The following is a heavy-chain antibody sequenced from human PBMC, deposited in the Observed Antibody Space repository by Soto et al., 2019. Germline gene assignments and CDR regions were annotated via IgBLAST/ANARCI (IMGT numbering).Heavy chain of an antibody. CDR1: GGSISSYY. Sequence: SETLSLTCTVSGGSISSYYWSWIRQPPGKGLEWIGYIYYSGSTNYNPSLKSRVTISVDTSKNQFSLKLSSVTAADTAVYYCARQGRYCSGGSCYFDPWGQGTLVTVSS. D-gene: IGHD2-15*01. J-gene: IGHJ5*02. CDR2: IYYSGST. V-gene: IGHV4-59*08. CDR3: ARQGRYCSGGSCYFDP.